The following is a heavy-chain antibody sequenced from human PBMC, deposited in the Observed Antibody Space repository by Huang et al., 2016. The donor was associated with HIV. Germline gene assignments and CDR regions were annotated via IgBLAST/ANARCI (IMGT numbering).Heavy chain of an antibody. J-gene: IGHJ4*02. CDR3: VKGDIVGTANFFDY. D-gene: IGHD1-26*01. CDR2: ISWNSANI. V-gene: IGHV3-9*01. Sequence: EVQLVESGGNLIQTGGSVGFAGAASGFRFDNSSMYWVRQAPGKGLEWVLSISWNSANIAYGDSVKGRFTISRDHARNSLYLQMNSLRPDDTALYYCVKGDIVGTANFFDYWGQGTQVSVSS. CDR1: GFRFDNSS.